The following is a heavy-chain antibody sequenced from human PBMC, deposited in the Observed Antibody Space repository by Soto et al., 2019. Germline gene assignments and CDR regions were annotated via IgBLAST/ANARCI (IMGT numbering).Heavy chain of an antibody. CDR3: ARLPVRELNWFDP. D-gene: IGHD1-7*01. V-gene: IGHV4-30-4*01. J-gene: IGHJ5*02. CDR2: IYYSGST. Sequence: SETLSLTCTVSGGSISSGDYYWSWIRQTPGKGLEWIGYIYYSGSTYYNPSLKSRVTISVDTSKNQFSLKLSSVTAADTAVYYCARLPVRELNWFDPWGQGTLVTVSS. CDR1: GGSISSGDYY.